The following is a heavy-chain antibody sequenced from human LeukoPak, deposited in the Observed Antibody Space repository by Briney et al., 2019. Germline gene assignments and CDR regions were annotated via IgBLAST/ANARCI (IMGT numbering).Heavy chain of an antibody. Sequence: GGSLRLSCAASGFTFSGYAMSWVRQAPGKGLEWVSAISGSGGSTYYADSVKGRFTISRDNSKNTLYLQMNSLRAEDTAVYYCAKDYYDSSGYPISFDYWGQGTLVTVSS. CDR2: ISGSGGST. J-gene: IGHJ4*02. V-gene: IGHV3-23*01. D-gene: IGHD3-22*01. CDR1: GFTFSGYA. CDR3: AKDYYDSSGYPISFDY.